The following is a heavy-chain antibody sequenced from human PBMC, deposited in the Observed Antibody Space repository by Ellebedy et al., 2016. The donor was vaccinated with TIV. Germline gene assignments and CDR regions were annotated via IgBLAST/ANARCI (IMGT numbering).Heavy chain of an antibody. CDR1: ESTFSSSG. CDR2: ISYDGSVI. D-gene: IGHD5-18*01. V-gene: IGHV3-30*03. CDR3: ASSAGYSYGSFDH. J-gene: IGHJ4*02. Sequence: GESLKISXETSESTFSSSGMHWVRQAPGKGLEWVALISYDGSVIYYADSVKGRFTISRDNSKNTLYLQMNSLRTEDTAVYFCASSAGYSYGSFDHWGQGTLVTVSS.